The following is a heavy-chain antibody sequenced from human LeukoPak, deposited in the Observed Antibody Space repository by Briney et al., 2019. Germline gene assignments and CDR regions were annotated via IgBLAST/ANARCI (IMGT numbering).Heavy chain of an antibody. V-gene: IGHV1-2*02. J-gene: IGHJ4*02. CDR1: EYTFTGYY. CDR3: ARDMDSGPDFFDY. CDR2: INPHSGDT. D-gene: IGHD1-26*01. Sequence: ASVKVSCKASEYTFTGYYLHWVRQAPGQGLEWMGWINPHSGDTDYAQKFQGRVTMTRDTSISTAYMELSRLRSDDTAVYYCARDMDSGPDFFDYWGLGTLVTVSS.